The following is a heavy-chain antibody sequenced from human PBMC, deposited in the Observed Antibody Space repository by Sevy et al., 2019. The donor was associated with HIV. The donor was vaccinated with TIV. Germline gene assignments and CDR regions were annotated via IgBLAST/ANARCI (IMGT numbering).Heavy chain of an antibody. CDR3: ARDGLAGTAYNWFDP. V-gene: IGHV3-33*01. D-gene: IGHD6-19*01. CDR2: IWYDGSNK. J-gene: IGHJ5*02. CDR1: GFTFSSYG. Sequence: GGSLRLCCAASGFTFSSYGMHWVRQAPGKGLEWVAVIWYDGSNKYYADSVKGRFTISRDNSKNTLYLQMNSLRAEDTAVYYCARDGLAGTAYNWFDPWGQGTLVTVSS.